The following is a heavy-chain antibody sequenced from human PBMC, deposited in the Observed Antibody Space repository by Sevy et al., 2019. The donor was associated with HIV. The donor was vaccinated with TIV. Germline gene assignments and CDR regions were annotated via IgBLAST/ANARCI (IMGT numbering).Heavy chain of an antibody. J-gene: IGHJ6*03. CDR1: GFTFSSYD. CDR2: ISYDGRSK. CDR3: AAVVFTFGGEPYEYHHFMDV. V-gene: IGHV3-30*03. D-gene: IGHD3-16*01. Sequence: EGSLRLSCTASGFTFSSYDIHWVRQAPGKGLEWVAGISYDGRSKHYADSVKGRFTISRDNAKNTLYLQMDSLRVEDTAVVYGAAVVFTFGGEPYEYHHFMDVWGKGTTVTVSS.